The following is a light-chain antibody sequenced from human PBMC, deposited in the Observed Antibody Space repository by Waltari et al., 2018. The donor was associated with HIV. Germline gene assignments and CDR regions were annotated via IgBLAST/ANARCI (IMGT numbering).Light chain of an antibody. CDR1: SSDIGGYDY. Sequence: QSALTQPPSASGSPGQSVTVSCSGTSSDIGGYDYVSWYQSHPGKAPKLILYEVTKRTSGVPVRFSGSKSSNTASLAVSGLQADDEAYYYCASYAGRNNQVIFGGGTKLTVL. CDR2: EVT. J-gene: IGLJ2*01. V-gene: IGLV2-8*01. CDR3: ASYAGRNNQVI.